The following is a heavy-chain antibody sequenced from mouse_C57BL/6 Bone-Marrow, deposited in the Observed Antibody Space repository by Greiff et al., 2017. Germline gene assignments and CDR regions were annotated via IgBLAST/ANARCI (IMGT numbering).Heavy chain of an antibody. CDR3: TPYYYGSEAY. J-gene: IGHJ3*01. CDR2: IDPENGDT. V-gene: IGHV14-4*01. D-gene: IGHD1-1*01. CDR1: GFNIKDDY. Sequence: VQLQQSGAELVRPGASVKLSCTASGFNIKDDYMHWVKQRPEQGLEWIGWIDPENGDTEYASKFQGKATITADTSSNTAYLQLSSLTSEDTAVYYCTPYYYGSEAYWGQGTLVTGSA.